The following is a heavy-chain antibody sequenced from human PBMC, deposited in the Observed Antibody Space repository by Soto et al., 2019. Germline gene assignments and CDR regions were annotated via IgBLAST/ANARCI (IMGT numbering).Heavy chain of an antibody. Sequence: SETLSLTCTVSGGSISSGGYYWSWIRQHPGKGLEWIGYIYYSGSTYYNPSLKSRVTISVDTSKNQFSLKLSSVTAADTAVYYCARVPFYLLQTPYYFDYWGQGTLVTVSS. D-gene: IGHD2-15*01. CDR2: IYYSGST. CDR3: ARVPFYLLQTPYYFDY. V-gene: IGHV4-31*03. CDR1: GGSISSGGYY. J-gene: IGHJ4*02.